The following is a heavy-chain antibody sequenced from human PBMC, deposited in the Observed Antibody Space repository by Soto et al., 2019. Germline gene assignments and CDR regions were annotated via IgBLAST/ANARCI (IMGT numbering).Heavy chain of an antibody. J-gene: IGHJ3*02. Sequence: QVQLVQSGAEVKKPGSSVKVSCKASGGTFSSYAISWVRQAPGQGLEWMGGIIHIFGTANYAQKFQGRVTITADESTSTAYMELSSLRSEDTAVYYCARDSGDLITMVRGVTYDAFDIWGQGTMVTVSS. V-gene: IGHV1-69*01. CDR3: ARDSGDLITMVRGVTYDAFDI. D-gene: IGHD3-10*01. CDR2: IIHIFGTA. CDR1: GGTFSSYA.